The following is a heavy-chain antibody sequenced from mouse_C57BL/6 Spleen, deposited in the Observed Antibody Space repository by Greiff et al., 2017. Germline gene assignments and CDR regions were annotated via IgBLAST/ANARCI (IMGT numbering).Heavy chain of an antibody. J-gene: IGHJ3*01. CDR2: INPSNSGT. CDR3: ARGDYYGSSYLFAY. V-gene: IGHV1-53*01. D-gene: IGHD1-1*01. Sequence: VQLQQPGTELVKPGASVKLSCKASGYTFTSYWMHWVKQRPGQGLEWIGNINPSNSGTNYNEKFKRKATLTVDKSSSTAYMQLSSLTSEDSAVYYCARGDYYGSSYLFAYWGQGTLVTVSA. CDR1: GYTFTSYW.